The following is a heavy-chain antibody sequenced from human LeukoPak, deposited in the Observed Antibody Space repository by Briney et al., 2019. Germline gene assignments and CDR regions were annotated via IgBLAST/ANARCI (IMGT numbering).Heavy chain of an antibody. J-gene: IGHJ4*02. CDR1: GFTFSSYA. CDR2: ISGSGGST. D-gene: IGHD1-1*01. CDR3: AKGPYPLTTGYFDY. Sequence: GGSLRLSCAASGFTFSSYAMSWVRQAPGKGLEWVSAISGSGGSTYYADSVKGRFTISRDNSKNTLYLQMNSLRAGDTVVYYCAKGPYPLTTGYFDYWGQGTLVTVSS. V-gene: IGHV3-23*01.